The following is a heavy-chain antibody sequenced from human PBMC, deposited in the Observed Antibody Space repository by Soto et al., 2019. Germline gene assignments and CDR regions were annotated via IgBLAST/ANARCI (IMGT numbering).Heavy chain of an antibody. J-gene: IGHJ4*02. V-gene: IGHV3-66*01. Sequence: GGSLRLSCAASGFTVSSNYMSWVRQAPGKGLEWVSVIYSGGSTYYADSVKGRFTISRDNSKNTLYLQMNSLRAEDTAVYYCAREPPPAVAGTWFDYWGQGTLVTVSS. CDR3: AREPPPAVAGTWFDY. D-gene: IGHD6-19*01. CDR2: IYSGGST. CDR1: GFTVSSNY.